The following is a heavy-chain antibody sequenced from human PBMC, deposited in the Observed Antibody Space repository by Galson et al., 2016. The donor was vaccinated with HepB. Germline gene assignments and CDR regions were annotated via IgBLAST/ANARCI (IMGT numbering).Heavy chain of an antibody. Sequence: SVKVSCKASGGTFNSYALNWVRQAPGQGLEWMGLIIPIIGTGNHAQKFQGRGTITADKSTSTAYMELSNVTSEDTAIYYCARAGGDRQQLVLSYFDSWGQGTLVTVSS. CDR1: GGTFNSYA. D-gene: IGHD6-13*01. J-gene: IGHJ4*02. V-gene: IGHV1-69*06. CDR3: ARAGGDRQQLVLSYFDS. CDR2: IIPIIGTG.